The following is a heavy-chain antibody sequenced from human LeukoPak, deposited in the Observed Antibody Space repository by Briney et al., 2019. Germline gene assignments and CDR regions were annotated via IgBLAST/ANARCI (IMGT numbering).Heavy chain of an antibody. V-gene: IGHV1-46*01. CDR2: INPSGGSP. CDR3: ARASGGGVIAAFDY. D-gene: IGHD3-16*02. Sequence: VASVKVSCKASGYTFTTYYMHWVRQAPGQGLEWMGIINPSGGSPSYAQKLQGRVTMTRDLSTSTVYMELSSLRSEDTAVYYCARASGGGVIAAFDYWGQGTLLTVSS. CDR1: GYTFTTYY. J-gene: IGHJ4*02.